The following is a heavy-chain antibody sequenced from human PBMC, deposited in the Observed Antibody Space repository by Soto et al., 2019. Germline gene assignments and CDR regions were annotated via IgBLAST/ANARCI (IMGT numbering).Heavy chain of an antibody. CDR1: GFTFSSYA. CDR2: ISSNGGST. CDR3: VYYCSSTSCHRHFDY. V-gene: IGHV3-64D*08. D-gene: IGHD2-2*01. Sequence: GGSLRLSCSASGFTFSSYAMHWVRQAPGKGLEYVSAISSNGGSTYYADSVKGRFTISRDNSKNTLYLQMSSLRAEDTAVYYCVYYCSSTSCHRHFDYWGQGTLVTVPS. J-gene: IGHJ4*02.